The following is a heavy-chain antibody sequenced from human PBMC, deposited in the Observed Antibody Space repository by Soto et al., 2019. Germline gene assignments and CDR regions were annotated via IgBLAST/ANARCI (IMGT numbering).Heavy chain of an antibody. D-gene: IGHD3-16*01. Sequence: QVQLVQSGAEVKKPGASVKVSCKAGNYTFTNCGRRWVRQAPGQGLEWMGWINAYNGNRNYAQKLQGRVTMTTDTSTSTAYMELRSLRSDDTAVYYCARDWFGVDYWGQGTLVTVSS. V-gene: IGHV1-18*01. CDR3: ARDWFGVDY. CDR1: NYTFTNCG. CDR2: INAYNGNR. J-gene: IGHJ4*02.